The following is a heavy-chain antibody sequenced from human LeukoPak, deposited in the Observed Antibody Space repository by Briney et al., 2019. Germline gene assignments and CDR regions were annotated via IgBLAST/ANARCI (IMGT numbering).Heavy chain of an antibody. Sequence: GESLKISCKGSGYSFTNYWIGWVRQMPGKGLEWMGIIYPGDSDTRYSPPFQGQVTISADKSIRTAYLQWSSLKASDTAMYYCARQDMVRGEISIDYWGQGILVTVSS. CDR3: ARQDMVRGEISIDY. V-gene: IGHV5-51*01. CDR1: GYSFTNYW. J-gene: IGHJ4*02. CDR2: IYPGDSDT. D-gene: IGHD3-10*01.